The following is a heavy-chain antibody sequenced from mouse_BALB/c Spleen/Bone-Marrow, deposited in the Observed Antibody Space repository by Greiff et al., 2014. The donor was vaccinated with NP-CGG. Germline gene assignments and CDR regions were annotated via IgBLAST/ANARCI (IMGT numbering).Heavy chain of an antibody. CDR2: IDPANGNT. CDR3: ASYVYGYYFDY. D-gene: IGHD2-2*01. V-gene: IGHV14-3*02. CDR1: GFNIKDTY. Sequence: VQLQQPGAELVKSGASVKLSCTASGFNIKDTYMHWVKQRPEQGLEWIGRIDPANGNTKYDPKFQGKATITADTSSNTAYLQLSSLTSEDTAVHYCASYVYGYYFDYWGQGTTLTVSS. J-gene: IGHJ2*01.